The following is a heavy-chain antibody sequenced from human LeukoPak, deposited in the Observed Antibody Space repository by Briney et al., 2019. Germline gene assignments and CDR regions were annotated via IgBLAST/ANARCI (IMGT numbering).Heavy chain of an antibody. CDR1: GFTLSGYW. CDR2: IKQDGSEK. Sequence: GGSLRLSCATSGFTLSGYWMSWVRQTPGKGLEWVANIKQDGSEKYYVDSVKGRFTISRDNAKNSLYLQMDSLRADDTGVYFCARDKVKGPSLFDYWGQGTLVTVSS. D-gene: IGHD4-23*01. J-gene: IGHJ4*02. V-gene: IGHV3-7*01. CDR3: ARDKVKGPSLFDY.